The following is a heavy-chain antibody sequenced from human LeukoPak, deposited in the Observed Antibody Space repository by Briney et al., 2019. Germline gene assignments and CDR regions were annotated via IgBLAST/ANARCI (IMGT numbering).Heavy chain of an antibody. CDR2: ISYDGSNK. CDR1: GFTFSSYG. D-gene: IGHD4-23*01. V-gene: IGHV3-30*18. Sequence: PGGSLRLSCAASGFTFSSYGMHWVRQAPGKGLEWVAVISYDGSNKYYADSVKGRFTISRDNSKNTLYLQMNSLRAEDTAVYYCAKGLRIIRTTVVADAFDIWGQGTMVTVSS. J-gene: IGHJ3*02. CDR3: AKGLRIIRTTVVADAFDI.